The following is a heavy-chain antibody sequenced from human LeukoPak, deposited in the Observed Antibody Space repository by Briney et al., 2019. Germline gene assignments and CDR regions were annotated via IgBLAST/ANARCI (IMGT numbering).Heavy chain of an antibody. CDR3: TSYGVAPDY. CDR1: GFTFSGSA. D-gene: IGHD3-3*01. Sequence: GGSLRLSCAASGFTFSGSAMHWVRQASGKGLEWVGRIRSKANSYATAYAASVKGRFTISRDDSKNTAYLQMNSLKTEDTAVYYCTSYGVAPDYWGQGTLVTVSS. J-gene: IGHJ4*02. V-gene: IGHV3-73*01. CDR2: IRSKANSYAT.